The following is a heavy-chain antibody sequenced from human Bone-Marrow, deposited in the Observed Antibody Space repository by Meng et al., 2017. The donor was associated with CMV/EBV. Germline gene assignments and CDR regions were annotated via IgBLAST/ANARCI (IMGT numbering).Heavy chain of an antibody. CDR2: IYPGDSDT. J-gene: IGHJ4*02. V-gene: IGHV5-51*01. D-gene: IGHD2-2*01. CDR3: ARLRAVPAACDY. Sequence: GGSLRLSCKGSGYSFTSYWIGWVRQMPGKGLEWMGIIYPGDSDTRYSPSFQGQVTISADKSISTAYLQWSSLKASDTAMYYCARLRAVPAACDYWGQGTLVTVSS. CDR1: GYSFTSYW.